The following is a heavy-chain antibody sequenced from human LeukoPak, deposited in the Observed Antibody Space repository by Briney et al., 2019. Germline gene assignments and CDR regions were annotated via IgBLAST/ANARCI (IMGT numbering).Heavy chain of an antibody. CDR2: SYHSGST. CDR3: ARRGYYYGSGSYVWYWFDP. Sequence: PSETLSLTCAVSGYSISSGYYWGWIRQPPGKGLEWIGRSYHSGSTYYNPSLKSRVTISVDTSKNQFSLKLSSVTAADTAVYYCARRGYYYGSGSYVWYWFDPWGQGTLVTVSS. CDR1: GYSISSGYY. V-gene: IGHV4-38-2*01. J-gene: IGHJ5*02. D-gene: IGHD3-10*01.